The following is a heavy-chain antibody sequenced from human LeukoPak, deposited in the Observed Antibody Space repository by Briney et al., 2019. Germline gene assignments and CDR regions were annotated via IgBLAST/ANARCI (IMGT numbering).Heavy chain of an antibody. D-gene: IGHD3-16*02. CDR1: GGSISSRNYY. CDR3: ARAGVIQRYDIDY. J-gene: IGHJ4*02. CDR2: IYYSGST. Sequence: SETLSLTCSVSGGSISSRNYYWGWIRQSPGKGLEWIGYIYYSGSTNYNPSLKSRVTISVDTSKNQFSLKLSSVTAADTAVYYCARAGVIQRYDIDYWGQGTLVTVSS. V-gene: IGHV4-61*05.